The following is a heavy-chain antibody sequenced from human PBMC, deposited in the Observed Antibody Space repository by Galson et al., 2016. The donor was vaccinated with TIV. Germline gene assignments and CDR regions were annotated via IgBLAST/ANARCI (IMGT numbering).Heavy chain of an antibody. CDR3: ARDRVQMVTIERFYYHMDV. CDR2: IYYSGST. D-gene: IGHD5-24*01. Sequence: LSLTCTVSGGSINTYYWSWIRQSPGKGLEWIGHIYYSGSTDYNPSLKSRVTISRDTSKNQFSLNLNSVTAADTAVYYCARDRVQMVTIERFYYHMDVWGKGTTVTVSS. J-gene: IGHJ6*03. CDR1: GGSINTYY. V-gene: IGHV4-59*01.